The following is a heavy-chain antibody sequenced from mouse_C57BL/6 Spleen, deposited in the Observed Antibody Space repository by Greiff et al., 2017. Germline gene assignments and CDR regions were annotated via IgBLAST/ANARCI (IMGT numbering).Heavy chain of an antibody. V-gene: IGHV5-16*01. Sequence: EVNLVESEGGLVQPGSSMKLSCTASGFTFSDYYMAWVRQVPEKGLEWVANINYDGSSTYYLDSLKSRFIISRDNAKNILYLQMSSLKSEDTATYYCARHYYGSSYDYFDVWGTGTTVTVSS. CDR2: INYDGSST. J-gene: IGHJ1*03. CDR3: ARHYYGSSYDYFDV. CDR1: GFTFSDYY. D-gene: IGHD1-1*01.